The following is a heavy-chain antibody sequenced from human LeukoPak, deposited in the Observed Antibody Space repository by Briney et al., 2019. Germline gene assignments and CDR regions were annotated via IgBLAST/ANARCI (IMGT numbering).Heavy chain of an antibody. CDR1: GFTFSGYS. CDR3: ARVRDGYNWGAFDI. V-gene: IGHV3-21*05. J-gene: IGHJ3*02. D-gene: IGHD5-24*01. CDR2: ISSSSSYI. Sequence: PGGSLRLSCAASGFTFSGYSMNWLRQTPGKGLEWVSYISSSSSYIYYADSVKGRFTISRDNAKNSLYLQMNSLRAEDTAVYYCARVRDGYNWGAFDIWGQGTIVTVSS.